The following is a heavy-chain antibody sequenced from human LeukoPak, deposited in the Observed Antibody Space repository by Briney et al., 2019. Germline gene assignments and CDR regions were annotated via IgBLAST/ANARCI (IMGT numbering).Heavy chain of an antibody. J-gene: IGHJ4*02. CDR1: GFTFSSYW. Sequence: KPGGSLRLSCAASGFTFSSYWMSWVRQAPGKGLEWVANIKQDGSEKYYVDSVKRRFTISRDNAKNSLYLQMNSLRAEDTAVYYCARDRGDGYSSSWGDYWGQGTLVTVSS. D-gene: IGHD6-13*01. V-gene: IGHV3-7*01. CDR3: ARDRGDGYSSSWGDY. CDR2: IKQDGSEK.